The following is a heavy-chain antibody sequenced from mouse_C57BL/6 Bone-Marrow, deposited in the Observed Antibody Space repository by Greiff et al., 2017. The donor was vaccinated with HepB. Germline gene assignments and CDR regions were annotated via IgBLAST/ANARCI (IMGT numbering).Heavy chain of an antibody. Sequence: VQLQQSGAELAKPGASVKLSCRASGSPFTAYGLPWVNQRLGRVLDWIGYINPSSVYTKYNQKFKEKATLTADKSSSTAYMQLSSLTYEDSAVYYCARPHYYGSSYVYYYAMDYWGQGTSVTVSS. J-gene: IGHJ4*01. CDR3: ARPHYYGSSYVYYYAMDY. CDR1: GSPFTAYG. CDR2: INPSSVYT. V-gene: IGHV1-7*01. D-gene: IGHD1-1*01.